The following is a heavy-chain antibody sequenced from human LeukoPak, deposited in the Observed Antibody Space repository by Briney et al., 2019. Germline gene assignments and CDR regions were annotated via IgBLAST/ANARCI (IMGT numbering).Heavy chain of an antibody. CDR3: ARGGAARHDY. CDR2: ISSSSSSK. V-gene: IGHV3-48*02. Sequence: GGSLRLSCAASGFTFSSYGMNWVRQAPGKGLEWVSYISSSSSSKSYADSVKGRFTISRDNAKNSLFLQMNSLRDEDTAVYYCARGGAARHDYWGQGTLVTVSS. D-gene: IGHD6-6*01. J-gene: IGHJ4*02. CDR1: GFTFSSYG.